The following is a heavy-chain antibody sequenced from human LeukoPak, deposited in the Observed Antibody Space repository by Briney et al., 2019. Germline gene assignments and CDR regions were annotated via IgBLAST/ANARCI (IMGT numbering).Heavy chain of an antibody. D-gene: IGHD6-19*01. CDR3: ARSEAYSSGCGY. Sequence: PGGSLRLSCAASGFTFSSYSMNWVSQAPGKGLEWVSSISSSSSYIYYADSVKGRFTISRDNAKNSLYLQMNSLRAEDTAVYYCARSEAYSSGCGYWGQGTLVTVSS. CDR2: ISSSSSYI. CDR1: GFTFSSYS. V-gene: IGHV3-21*01. J-gene: IGHJ4*02.